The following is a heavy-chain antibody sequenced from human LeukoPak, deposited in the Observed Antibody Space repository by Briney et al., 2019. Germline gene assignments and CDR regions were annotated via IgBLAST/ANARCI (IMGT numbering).Heavy chain of an antibody. CDR2: IQYSGRT. CDR1: GASISSNTYY. J-gene: IGHJ4*02. V-gene: IGHV4-39*07. Sequence: SETLSLTCTVSGASISSNTYYGGWIRQSPGKGLEWIGSIQYSGRTYYNPSLKSRVTISLDTSKNQFSLKLSSVTAADTAVYYCARVKVALGYCSGGSCYSGSDWGQGTLVTVSS. D-gene: IGHD2-15*01. CDR3: ARVKVALGYCSGGSCYSGSD.